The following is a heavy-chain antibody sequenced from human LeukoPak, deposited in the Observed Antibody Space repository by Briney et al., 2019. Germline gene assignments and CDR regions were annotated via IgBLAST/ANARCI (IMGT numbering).Heavy chain of an antibody. CDR1: GGSISTYY. Sequence: SETLSLTCTASGGSISTYYWSWIRQPPGKGLEWIGYIYYSGSANYNPSLKSRVTISVDTSKNQFSLKLSSVTAADTAVFYCARVAYSGYDYRGYFDYWGQGTLVTVSS. CDR3: ARVAYSGYDYRGYFDY. V-gene: IGHV4-59*12. J-gene: IGHJ4*02. D-gene: IGHD5-12*01. CDR2: IYYSGSA.